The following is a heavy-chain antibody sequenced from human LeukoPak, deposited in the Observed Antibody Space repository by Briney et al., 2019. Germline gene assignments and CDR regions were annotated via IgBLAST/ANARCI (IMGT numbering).Heavy chain of an antibody. CDR3: ARDRLGSLYDSSGYGAFDI. CDR1: GFTFSRHW. D-gene: IGHD3-22*01. Sequence: GGSLRLSCAASGFTFSRHWMSWVRHAPGKGLEWVANIKQDGSEKYYVDSVKGRFTISRDNAKNSLYLQMNSLRAEDTAVYHCARDRLGSLYDSSGYGAFDIWGQGTMVTVSS. J-gene: IGHJ3*02. CDR2: IKQDGSEK. V-gene: IGHV3-7*01.